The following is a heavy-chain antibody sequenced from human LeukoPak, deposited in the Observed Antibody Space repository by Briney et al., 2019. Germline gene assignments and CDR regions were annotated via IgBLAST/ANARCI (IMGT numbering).Heavy chain of an antibody. D-gene: IGHD3-16*01. CDR2: INHSGST. J-gene: IGHJ3*02. Sequence: SETLSLTCAIYGVSFSGNHWKWIRQPPGKGLGWVGEINHSGSTNYTPSLRSRVSISLDTSKNQFSLRLSSVTAADTAVYYCGRSYHDDAWAAFDIWGQGTMVTISS. CDR1: GVSFSGNH. V-gene: IGHV4-34*01. CDR3: GRSYHDDAWAAFDI.